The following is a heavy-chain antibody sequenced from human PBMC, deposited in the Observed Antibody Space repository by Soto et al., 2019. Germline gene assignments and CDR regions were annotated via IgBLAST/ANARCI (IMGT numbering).Heavy chain of an antibody. CDR2: VYYSGST. Sequence: ETLSLTCTVSGGSVSSSSYYWGWVRQPPGKGLEWIGSVYYSGSTNYNPSLKSRVTISVDTSKNQFSLKLSSVTAADTAVYYCARLFTPPTRFDYWGQGALVTVSS. J-gene: IGHJ4*02. CDR1: GGSVSSSSYY. V-gene: IGHV4-39*07. D-gene: IGHD2-15*01. CDR3: ARLFTPPTRFDY.